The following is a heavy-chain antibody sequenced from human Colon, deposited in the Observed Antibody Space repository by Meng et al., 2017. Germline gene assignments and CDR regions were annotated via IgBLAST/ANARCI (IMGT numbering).Heavy chain of an antibody. CDR3: GFGEAGTNAVAFDM. CDR2: NSYSGSH. J-gene: IGHJ3*02. D-gene: IGHD3-10*01. Sequence: STPVQTLFLTCAVCGGFFICYYGSVIRPPTGKGLEEIGENSYSGSHKYHASHKRRVTITGDTSKKHFPLRQHSEPAADTAMYYCGFGEAGTNAVAFDMWGQGTLVTVSS. CDR1: GGFFICYY. V-gene: IGHV4-34*01.